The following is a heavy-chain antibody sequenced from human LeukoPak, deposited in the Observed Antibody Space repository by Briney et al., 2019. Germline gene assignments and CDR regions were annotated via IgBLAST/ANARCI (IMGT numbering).Heavy chain of an antibody. J-gene: IGHJ5*02. CDR2: INHRGST. D-gene: IGHD6-19*01. CDR3: AKGAGPPWFDP. V-gene: IGHV4-34*01. CDR1: GGSFSGYY. Sequence: PSETLSLTCAVYGGSFSGYYWSWIRQPPGKGLEWIGEINHRGSTNYNPSLKSRVTISVDTSKNQFSLKLTSVTAADTAVYYCAKGAGPPWFDPWGQGILVTVSS.